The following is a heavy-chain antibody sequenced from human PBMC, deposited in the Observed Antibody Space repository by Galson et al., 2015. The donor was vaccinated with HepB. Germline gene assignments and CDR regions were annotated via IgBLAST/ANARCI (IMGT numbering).Heavy chain of an antibody. J-gene: IGHJ1*01. D-gene: IGHD4-17*01. Sequence: CLRPACAASGFSFSNYGMHWVRQAPGKGLEWVAVISYDASNKYCSDSVKGRFTISRDNSENTLYLQMNSLRAEDTAMYYCAKARPTTVTTREYFQHWGQGTLV. CDR3: AKARPTTVTTREYFQH. V-gene: IGHV3-30*18. CDR2: ISYDASNK. CDR1: GFSFSNYG.